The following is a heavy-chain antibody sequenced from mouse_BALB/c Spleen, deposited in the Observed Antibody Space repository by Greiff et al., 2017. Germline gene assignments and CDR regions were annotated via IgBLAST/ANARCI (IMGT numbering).Heavy chain of an antibody. CDR1: GFTFSSYA. CDR2: ISSGGSYT. CDR3: ARHDYDSWFAY. D-gene: IGHD2-4*01. Sequence: EVHLVESGGGLVKPGGSLKLSCAASGFTFSSYAMSWVRQSPEKRLEWVAEISSGGSYTYYPDTVTGRFTISRDNAKNTLYLQMSSLRSEDTALYYCARHDYDSWFAYWGQGTLVTVSA. J-gene: IGHJ3*01. V-gene: IGHV5-9-4*01.